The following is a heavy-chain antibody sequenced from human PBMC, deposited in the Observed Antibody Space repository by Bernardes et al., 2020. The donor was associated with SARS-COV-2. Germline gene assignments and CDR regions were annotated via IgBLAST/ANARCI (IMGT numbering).Heavy chain of an antibody. CDR1: GFTFSTHW. CDR2: IKQDGSEK. Sequence: GGSLRLSCAASGFTFSTHWMSWVRQAPGKGLEWVANIKQDGSEKYYVDSVKGRFTISRDNAKSSLDLQMNSLRAEDTAVYYCARLSGSSWYFDNWGQGTLVTVSS. D-gene: IGHD6-13*01. V-gene: IGHV3-7*01. J-gene: IGHJ4*02. CDR3: ARLSGSSWYFDN.